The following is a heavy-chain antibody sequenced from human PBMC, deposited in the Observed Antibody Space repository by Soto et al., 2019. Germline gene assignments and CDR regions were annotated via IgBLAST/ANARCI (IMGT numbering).Heavy chain of an antibody. CDR2: IGTRSDI. J-gene: IGHJ6*02. CDR3: AREETAWPLAYGLDV. V-gene: IGHV3-21*01. CDR1: GFTFSRYS. Sequence: PGGSLRLSCAGSGFTFSRYSIHWVRQAPGKGLEWVSSIGTRSDIYYADSVKGRFTISRDNAKNSLSLQMNSLRADDTGVYYCAREETAWPLAYGLDVWGQGTTVTVSS. D-gene: IGHD2-21*02.